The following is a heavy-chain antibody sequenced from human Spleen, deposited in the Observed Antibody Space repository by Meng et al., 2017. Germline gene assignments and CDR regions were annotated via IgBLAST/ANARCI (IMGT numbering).Heavy chain of an antibody. CDR2: IIPIFGTA. V-gene: IGHV1-69*06. CDR3: ARGPSGWYIYYYYGMDV. CDR1: GGTFSSYA. D-gene: IGHD6-19*01. J-gene: IGHJ6*02. Sequence: SVKVSCKASGGTFSSYAISWVRQAPGQGLEWMGGIIPIFGTANYAQKFQGRVTITADKSTSTAYMELSSLRSEGTAVYYCARGPSGWYIYYYYGMDVWGQGTTVTVSS.